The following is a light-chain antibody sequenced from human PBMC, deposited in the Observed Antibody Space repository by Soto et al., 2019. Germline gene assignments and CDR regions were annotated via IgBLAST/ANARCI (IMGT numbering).Light chain of an antibody. CDR1: QSVSSSY. CDR2: GAT. J-gene: IGKJ1*01. V-gene: IGKV3-20*01. CDR3: HQYGSSPAT. Sequence: IMFTHSPGTLSVSQRERATLSCRASQSVSSSYLAWYQQRRGQAPRLLIYGATSRATGIPDRFSGSGSGTDFTLTISRLEPEDFAVYYCHQYGSSPATFAQGSKVDI.